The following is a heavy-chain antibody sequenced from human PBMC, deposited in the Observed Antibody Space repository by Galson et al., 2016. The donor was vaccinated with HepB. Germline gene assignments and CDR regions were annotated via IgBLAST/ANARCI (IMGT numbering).Heavy chain of an antibody. CDR3: ARDRGYSYGKDPLDI. V-gene: IGHV4-31*03. D-gene: IGHD5-18*01. J-gene: IGHJ3*02. Sequence: TLSLTCSVSGGFISSGGYYWTWIRQHPEKGLEWIGHIYSRESTNYNPSLKSRVIISVDTSKNQFSLNLSSVTAADTAVYYCARDRGYSYGKDPLDIWGQGTLVTVSS. CDR2: IYSREST. CDR1: GGFISSGGYY.